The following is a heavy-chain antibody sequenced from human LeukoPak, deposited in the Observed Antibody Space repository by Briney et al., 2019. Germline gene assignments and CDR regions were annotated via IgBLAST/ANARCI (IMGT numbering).Heavy chain of an antibody. CDR1: GFTFSSYA. Sequence: GGSLRLSCAASGFTFSSYALSWVRQAPGKGLVWVSRINNDGSSASYVDSVKGRFTISRDNAKNTLFLQMNSLRAEDTAVYYCARRGTGHGMDVWGQGTTVIVSS. CDR2: INNDGSSA. J-gene: IGHJ6*02. V-gene: IGHV3-74*01. CDR3: ARRGTGHGMDV. D-gene: IGHD1-1*01.